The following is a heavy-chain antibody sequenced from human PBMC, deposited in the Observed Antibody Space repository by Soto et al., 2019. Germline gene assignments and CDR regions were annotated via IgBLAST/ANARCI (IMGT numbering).Heavy chain of an antibody. D-gene: IGHD2-15*01. CDR3: TTALPLRYCSGGSCYSYYFDY. CDR2: IKSKTDGGTT. V-gene: IGHV3-15*01. Sequence: GGSLRLSCAASGFTFSNAWMSWVRQAPGKGLEWIGRIKSKTDGGTTDYAAPVKGRFTISRDDSKNTLYLQMNSLKTKDTAVYYCTTALPLRYCSGGSCYSYYFDYWGQGTLVTVSS. CDR1: GFTFSNAW. J-gene: IGHJ4*02.